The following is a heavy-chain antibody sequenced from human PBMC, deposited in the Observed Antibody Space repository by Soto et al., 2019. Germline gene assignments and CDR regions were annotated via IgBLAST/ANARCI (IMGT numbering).Heavy chain of an antibody. CDR2: LHYGGTT. J-gene: IGHJ4*02. CDR3: ARQARMIYADCFDY. D-gene: IGHD2-8*01. V-gene: IGHV4-39*01. Sequence: QLQLQESGPGLVKPSETLSLTCSVSGGSISDFTYYWGWIRQPPGKGLEWVATLHYGGTTSYNPSPKSRVTISVDASKNQFSLNLRSVTAADTAVYYCARQARMIYADCFDYWGQGTLVTVSS. CDR1: GGSISDFTYY.